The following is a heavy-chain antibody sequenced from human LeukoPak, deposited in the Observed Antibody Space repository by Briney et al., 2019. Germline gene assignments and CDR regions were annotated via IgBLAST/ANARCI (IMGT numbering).Heavy chain of an antibody. CDR3: QKTAYEILTGYYNVDY. D-gene: IGHD3-9*01. V-gene: IGHV4-39*01. J-gene: IGHJ4*02. CDR2: IYYSGST. Sequence: KTSATLSLTCTVAGGSISSSSSYWGWLRPPPGKGLEWIGGIYYSGSTYYHPSLKSRVTISVDTSKNQFSLKLSSVTAADTVFFFKQKTAYEILTGYYNVDYWGQGTLVTVSS. CDR1: GGSISSSSSY.